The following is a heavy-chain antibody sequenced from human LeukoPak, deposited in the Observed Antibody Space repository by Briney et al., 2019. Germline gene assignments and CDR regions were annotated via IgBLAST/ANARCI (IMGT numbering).Heavy chain of an antibody. Sequence: GGSLRLSCAASGFTFSNYAMSWVRQAPGKGLEWVSTVSAGGGGTYYADSVKGRFIISRDNSKNTLNLQMNSLRAEDMAVYYCATTGFGVHDYWGQGTLVTVSS. CDR1: GFTFSNYA. CDR2: VSAGGGGT. J-gene: IGHJ4*02. V-gene: IGHV3-23*01. D-gene: IGHD1-14*01. CDR3: ATTGFGVHDY.